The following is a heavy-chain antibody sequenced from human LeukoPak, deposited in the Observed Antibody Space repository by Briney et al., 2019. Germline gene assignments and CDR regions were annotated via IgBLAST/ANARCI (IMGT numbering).Heavy chain of an antibody. V-gene: IGHV3-23*01. CDR3: AKDHFPLIAAFGMDV. Sequence: GGSLRLSCATSGFTFSSYAMSWVRQAPGKGLEWVSAISGSGGSTYYADSVKGRFTISRDNSKNTLYLQMNSLRAEDTAVYYCAKDHFPLIAAFGMDVWGQGTTVTVSS. D-gene: IGHD6-6*01. J-gene: IGHJ6*02. CDR1: GFTFSSYA. CDR2: ISGSGGST.